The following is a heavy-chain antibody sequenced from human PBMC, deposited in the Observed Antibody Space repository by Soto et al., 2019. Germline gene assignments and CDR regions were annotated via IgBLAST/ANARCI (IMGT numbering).Heavy chain of an antibody. CDR1: GFSFSSYA. CDR2: ISARGGSS. V-gene: IGHV3-23*01. Sequence: DVQLLESGGGLVPPGGSLRLSCAASGFSFSSYAMVWVRQAPGKGLEWVAVISARGGSSYFADSVKGRFTLSRDNSKNVLSLEMNSLRAEDTAIYFCAKGSIEYSASVDNWGQGTLVVVSS. CDR3: AKGSIEYSASVDN. D-gene: IGHD5-12*01. J-gene: IGHJ4*02.